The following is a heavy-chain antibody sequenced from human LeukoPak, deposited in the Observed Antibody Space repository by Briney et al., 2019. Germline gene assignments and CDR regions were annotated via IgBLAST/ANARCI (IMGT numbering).Heavy chain of an antibody. CDR3: ARNENSGWGYFDY. CDR1: RFTFNSYA. V-gene: IGHV3-23*01. D-gene: IGHD5-12*01. CDR2: IGGSNGIT. J-gene: IGHJ4*02. Sequence: GGSLRLSCAASRFTFNSYAMSWVRQAPGKGLEWVSVIGGSNGITFYVGPVKGRFTISRDNSKDTLYLQMNSLRAEDTAVYYCARNENSGWGYFDYWGQGTLVTVSS.